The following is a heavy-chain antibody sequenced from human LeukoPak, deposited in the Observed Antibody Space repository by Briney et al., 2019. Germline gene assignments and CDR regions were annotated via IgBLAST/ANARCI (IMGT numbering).Heavy chain of an antibody. CDR2: INPNNGGT. D-gene: IGHD4-23*01. CDR1: GYTFTGYF. V-gene: IGHV1-2*02. J-gene: IGHJ4*02. CDR3: ATAEATVLTPSGY. Sequence: VASVKVSCKASGYTFTGYFMHWVRQAPGQGLEWMGWINPNNGGTNYARKFQGRVTMTRDTSFKTAYMELSRLTSDDTAVYYCATAEATVLTPSGYWGQGTLVTVSS.